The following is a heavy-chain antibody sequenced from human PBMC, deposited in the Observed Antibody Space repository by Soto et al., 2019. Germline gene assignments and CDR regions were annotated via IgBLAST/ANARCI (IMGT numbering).Heavy chain of an antibody. Sequence: SETLSLTCTVSGGSMSYGGFPWSWILQSKGKGLEWIGYISRLDNPYFHPSFKSRVTMLIDRSRNQFYLNLSSMTAADRAVYYCARGAGYDPFDYWGQGVLVTVSS. CDR3: ARGAGYDPFDY. CDR1: GGSMSYGGFP. CDR2: ISRLDNP. J-gene: IGHJ4*02. V-gene: IGHV4-30-2*06. D-gene: IGHD5-12*01.